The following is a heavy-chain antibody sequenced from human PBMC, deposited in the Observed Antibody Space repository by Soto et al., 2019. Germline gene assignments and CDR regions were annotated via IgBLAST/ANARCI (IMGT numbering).Heavy chain of an antibody. J-gene: IGHJ6*02. CDR3: AKDHPLLEWYENYYYGMDV. CDR2: ISGSGGST. Sequence: PGGSLRLSCAASGFTFSSYAMSWVRQAPGKGLEWVSAISGSGGSTYYADSVKGRFTISRDNSKNTLYLQMNSLRAEDTAVYHCAKDHPLLEWYENYYYGMDVWGQGTTVTVSS. V-gene: IGHV3-23*01. CDR1: GFTFSSYA. D-gene: IGHD3-3*01.